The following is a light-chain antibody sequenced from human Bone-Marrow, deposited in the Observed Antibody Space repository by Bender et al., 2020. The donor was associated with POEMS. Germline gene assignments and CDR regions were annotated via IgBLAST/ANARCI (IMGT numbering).Light chain of an antibody. CDR3: SSYTSISTWV. CDR2: DVS. V-gene: IGLV2-14*03. CDR1: ISDVGVYNF. Sequence: QSALTQPRSVSGSPGQSITISCTGNISDVGVYNFVSWYQQHPGKAPKLMIYDVSNRPSGVSNRFSGSKSGKTASLTISGLQAEDEADYYCSSYTSISTWVFGEGTKLTVL. J-gene: IGLJ3*02.